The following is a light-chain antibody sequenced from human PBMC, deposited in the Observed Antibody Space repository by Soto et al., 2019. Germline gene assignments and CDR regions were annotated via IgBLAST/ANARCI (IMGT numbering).Light chain of an antibody. CDR3: QQYESFSPYT. Sequence: DIRMTQSPSTLSAVVGDRVTITCRASESVSSSVAWYQQNPGKAPKLLIYDASTLESGVPSRFSGSGFGTEFTLTINSLQPDDFGTYYCQQYESFSPYTFGRGTRLEIK. CDR1: ESVSSS. V-gene: IGKV1-5*01. J-gene: IGKJ2*01. CDR2: DAS.